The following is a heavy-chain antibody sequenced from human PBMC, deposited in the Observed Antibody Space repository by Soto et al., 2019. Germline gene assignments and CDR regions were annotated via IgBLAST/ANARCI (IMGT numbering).Heavy chain of an antibody. J-gene: IGHJ1*01. CDR2: ISAYKGNT. CDR1: GYTFTSYG. CDR3: VMSIAASIQH. Sequence: ASVKVSCKASGYTFTSYGISWVRQAPGQGLEWMGWISAYKGNTNYAQKLQGRVTMTTDTSTSTAYMELRSLRSDDTAVYYCVMSIAASIQHWGQGTLVTVSS. V-gene: IGHV1-18*01. D-gene: IGHD6-6*01.